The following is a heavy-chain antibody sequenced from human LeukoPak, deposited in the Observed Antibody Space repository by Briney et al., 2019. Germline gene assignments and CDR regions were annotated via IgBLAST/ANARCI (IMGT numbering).Heavy chain of an antibody. J-gene: IGHJ4*02. CDR2: IYHTGST. CDR3: ARSGDAYGDYSFDY. Sequence: SETLSLTCAVSGGSISSSNWWSWVRQPPGKGLEWIGEIYHTGSTNYNPSLKSRVTISVDKSKNQFSLKLTSVTAADTAVYYCARSGDAYGDYSFDYWGQGTLVTVSS. D-gene: IGHD4-17*01. V-gene: IGHV4-4*02. CDR1: GGSISSSNW.